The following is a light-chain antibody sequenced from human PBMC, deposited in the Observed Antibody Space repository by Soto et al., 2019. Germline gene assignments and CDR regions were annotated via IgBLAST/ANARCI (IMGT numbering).Light chain of an antibody. V-gene: IGKV3-20*01. J-gene: IGKJ1*01. CDR3: HQYGSSTRT. Sequence: EIVLTQSPGTLSLSPGERATLSCRASQSVSSSYLAWYQQKPGQAPRLLIYDASSRASGIPDRFSGSASGTDFTLTISSLEPEDFAVYYCHQYGSSTRTFGQGTKVEIK. CDR1: QSVSSSY. CDR2: DAS.